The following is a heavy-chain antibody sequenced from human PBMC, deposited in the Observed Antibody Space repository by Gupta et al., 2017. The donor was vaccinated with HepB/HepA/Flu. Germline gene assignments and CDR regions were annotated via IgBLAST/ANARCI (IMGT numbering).Heavy chain of an antibody. CDR2: VDPEDGET. CDR3: AIPEKEIRSRSRNPTYYYYYMDV. V-gene: IGHV1-69-2*01. J-gene: IGHJ6*03. CDR1: GYTFTDYY. D-gene: IGHD3-10*01. Sequence: EVQLVQSGAEVKKPGATVKISCKVSGYTFTDYYMHWVQQAPGKGLEWMGLVDPEDGETIYAEKFQGRVTITADTSTDTAYMELSSLRSEDTAVYYCAIPEKEIRSRSRNPTYYYYYMDVWGKGTTVTVSS.